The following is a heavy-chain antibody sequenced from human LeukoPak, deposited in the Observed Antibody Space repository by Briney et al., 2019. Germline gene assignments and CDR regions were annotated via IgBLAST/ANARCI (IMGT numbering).Heavy chain of an antibody. CDR3: ARVLKGQWLVHNYGMDV. J-gene: IGHJ6*02. CDR1: GYTFTGYY. Sequence: ASVKVSCKASGYTFTGYYMHWVRQAPGQGLEWMGWINPNSGGTNYAQKFQGRVTMTRDTSISTAYTELSRLRSDDTAVYYCARVLKGQWLVHNYGMDVWGQGTTVTVSS. V-gene: IGHV1-2*02. CDR2: INPNSGGT. D-gene: IGHD6-19*01.